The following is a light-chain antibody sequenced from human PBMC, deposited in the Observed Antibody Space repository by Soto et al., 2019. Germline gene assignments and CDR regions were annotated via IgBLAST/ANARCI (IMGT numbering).Light chain of an antibody. Sequence: QSVLTQPPSASGSPGQSVTISCTGTSSDVGGYNYVSWYQQHPGKAPKVIIYDVSKRPSGVPDRFSGSKSGNTASLTVSGHQTEDEADYYCASHAGSSAVFGGGTKLTVL. CDR3: ASHAGSSAV. J-gene: IGLJ2*01. CDR1: SSDVGGYNY. CDR2: DVS. V-gene: IGLV2-8*01.